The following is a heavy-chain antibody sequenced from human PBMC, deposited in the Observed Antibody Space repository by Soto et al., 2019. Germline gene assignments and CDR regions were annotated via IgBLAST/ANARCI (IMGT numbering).Heavy chain of an antibody. Sequence: RLSCAASGFTFSRYSMNWVRQAPGKGLEWVSSVTSSSSSMFYADSVKGRFTISRDDAKESLFLQMNSLRADDTAVYYCAREADFASSGYVLDYWGQGTLVTVSS. V-gene: IGHV3-21*01. CDR2: VTSSSSSM. CDR1: GFTFSRYS. J-gene: IGHJ4*02. D-gene: IGHD3-22*01. CDR3: AREADFASSGYVLDY.